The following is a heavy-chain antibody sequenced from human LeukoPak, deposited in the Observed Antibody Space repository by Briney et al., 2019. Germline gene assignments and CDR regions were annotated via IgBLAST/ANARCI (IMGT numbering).Heavy chain of an antibody. CDR1: GYRFTNYW. V-gene: IGHV5-51*01. CDR2: IYPGDSDT. D-gene: IGHD2-2*02. CDR3: AIGGDSSTSCYRCFDF. Sequence: GESLKISCKGSGYRFTNYWIGWVRQMPGKGLEWMGLIYPGDSDTRYSPSFQGQVTISADKSITTAYLQWSSLKASDTAMYYCAIGGDSSTSCYRCFDFWGRGTLVTVSS. J-gene: IGHJ4*02.